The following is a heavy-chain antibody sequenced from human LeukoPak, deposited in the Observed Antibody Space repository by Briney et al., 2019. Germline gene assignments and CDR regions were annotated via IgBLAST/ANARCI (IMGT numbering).Heavy chain of an antibody. CDR1: GGSFSGYY. V-gene: IGHV4-34*01. CDR2: IYHSGST. J-gene: IGHJ3*02. D-gene: IGHD3-22*01. Sequence: SETLSLTCAVYGGSFSGYYWSWIRQPPGKGLEWIGSIYHSGSTYYNPSLKSRVTISVDTSKNQFSLKLSSVTAADTAVYYCARDLGYYYDSSGYYYGAFDIWGQGTMVTVSS. CDR3: ARDLGYYYDSSGYYYGAFDI.